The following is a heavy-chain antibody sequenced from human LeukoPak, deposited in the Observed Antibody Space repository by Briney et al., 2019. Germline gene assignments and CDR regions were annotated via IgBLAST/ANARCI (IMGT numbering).Heavy chain of an antibody. V-gene: IGHV4-59*01. CDR1: GGSISSYY. CDR3: ARDLAREDAFDI. Sequence: SETLSLTCTVSGGSISSYYWSWIRQPPGKGLEWIGYIYYTGSTNYNPSLKSRVTISVDTSKNQFSLKLSSVTAADTAVYYCARDLAREDAFDIWGQGTMVTVSS. J-gene: IGHJ3*02. CDR2: IYYTGST.